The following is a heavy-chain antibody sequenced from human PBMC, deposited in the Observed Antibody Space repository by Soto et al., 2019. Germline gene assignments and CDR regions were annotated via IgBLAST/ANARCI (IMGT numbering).Heavy chain of an antibody. CDR1: GGSFGGDY. V-gene: IGHV4-34*02. CDR2: INHNGGT. CDR3: AREKFSAATVTTLNWFDS. J-gene: IGHJ5*01. D-gene: IGHD4-17*01. Sequence: QVQLQQWGAGLLKPSETLSLTCAVYGGSFGGDYWSWIRQPPGKGLQWIGEINHNGGTNYNPSLRSRVTISIDKSKSPFSLTVTSVPAADTAVYYCAREKFSAATVTTLNWFDSWGQGTLVTVSS.